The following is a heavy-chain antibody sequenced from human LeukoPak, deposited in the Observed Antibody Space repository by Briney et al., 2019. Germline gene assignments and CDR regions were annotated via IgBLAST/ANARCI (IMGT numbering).Heavy chain of an antibody. CDR1: GFTFSTYW. CDR3: ARSYYDSSGTLFDY. V-gene: IGHV3-74*01. Sequence: GGSLRLSCAASGFTFSTYWMHWVRQAPGKGLVWVSRINSDGSSTSYADSVKGRFTISRDNAKNTLYLQMNSLRAEDTAVYCCARSYYDSSGTLFDYWGQGTLVTVSS. D-gene: IGHD3-22*01. J-gene: IGHJ4*02. CDR2: INSDGSST.